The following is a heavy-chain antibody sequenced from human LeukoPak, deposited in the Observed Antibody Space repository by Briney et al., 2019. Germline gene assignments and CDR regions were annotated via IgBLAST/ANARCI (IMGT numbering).Heavy chain of an antibody. Sequence: SETLSLTCTVSGDSISSYYWNWLRQPPGKRLEWIGYVSNIETTNYNPSLKSRVTISVDTSKNQFSLRLNSVTVADTAVYYCARCLLGGGDYYFDYWGQGTLVTVSS. V-gene: IGHV4-59*08. J-gene: IGHJ4*02. D-gene: IGHD3-16*01. CDR3: ARCLLGGGDYYFDY. CDR1: GDSISSYY. CDR2: VSNIETT.